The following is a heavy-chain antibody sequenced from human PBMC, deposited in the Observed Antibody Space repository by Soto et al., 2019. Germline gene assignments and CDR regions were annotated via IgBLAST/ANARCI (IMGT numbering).Heavy chain of an antibody. D-gene: IGHD5-18*01. CDR3: AREYQARGYTYGRGWFDP. V-gene: IGHV1-69*04. J-gene: IGHJ5*02. CDR1: GGTFSSYT. CDR2: IIPILGIA. Sequence: SVKVSCKASGGTFSSYTISWVRQAPGQGLEWMGRIIPILGIANYAQKFQGRVTITADKSTNTVYMELSSLRSEDTAVFYCAREYQARGYTYGRGWFDPWGQGTLVTVSS.